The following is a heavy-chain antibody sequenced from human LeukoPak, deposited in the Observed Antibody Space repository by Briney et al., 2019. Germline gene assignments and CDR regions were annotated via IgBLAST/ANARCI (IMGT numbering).Heavy chain of an antibody. V-gene: IGHV3-49*04. D-gene: IGHD2-8*01. Sequence: GRSLRLSCTASGFTFGDYAMSWVRQAPGKGLEWVGFIRSKAYGGTTEYAASVKGRFTISRDDPKSIAYLQMNSLKTEDTAVYYCTRDFYCTNGVCYTTEWDYWGQGTLVTVSS. J-gene: IGHJ4*02. CDR2: IRSKAYGGTT. CDR1: GFTFGDYA. CDR3: TRDFYCTNGVCYTTEWDY.